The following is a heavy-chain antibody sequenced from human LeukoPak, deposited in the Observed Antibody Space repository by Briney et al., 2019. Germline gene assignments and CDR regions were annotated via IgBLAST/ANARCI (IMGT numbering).Heavy chain of an antibody. CDR1: VFPFHIYG. Sequence: GGPLTLSCTPSVFPFHIYGMHWLPQSPGKGREWVAFIRYDGSDKYYADSVKGRFTISRDNSKNTLYLQMNSLRGEDTAVYYCAKIGAVAGHFDYWGQGTLVTVSS. D-gene: IGHD6-19*01. CDR3: AKIGAVAGHFDY. J-gene: IGHJ4*02. V-gene: IGHV3-30*02. CDR2: IRYDGSDK.